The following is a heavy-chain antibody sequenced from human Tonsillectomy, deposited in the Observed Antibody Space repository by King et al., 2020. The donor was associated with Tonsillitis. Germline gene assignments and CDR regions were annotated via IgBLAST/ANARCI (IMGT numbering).Heavy chain of an antibody. J-gene: IGHJ5*02. CDR2: IIPIFGTT. V-gene: IGHV1-69*01. CDR3: ARQSGPYNSFDP. Sequence: VQLVESGAEVKKPGSSVKVSCKASGGTFSSYAITWVRQAPGQGLEWMGGIIPIFGTTNYAQKFQGRVTITADESTSTAYMDLSSLRSEDTAVFYCARQSGPYNSFDPWGQGTLVTVSS. CDR1: GGTFSSYA. D-gene: IGHD3-3*01.